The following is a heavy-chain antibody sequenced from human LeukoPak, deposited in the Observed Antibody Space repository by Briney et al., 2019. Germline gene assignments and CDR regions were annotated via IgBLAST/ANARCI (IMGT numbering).Heavy chain of an antibody. V-gene: IGHV4-4*07. Sequence: PSQTLSLTCTVSGGSISSYYWSWIRQPAGKGLERIGRIYTSGSTNYNPSLKSRVTMSVDTSKNRFSLKLSSVTAADTAVYYCARYAVTTVDYWGQGTLVTVSS. D-gene: IGHD4-17*01. CDR3: ARYAVTTVDY. CDR2: IYTSGST. CDR1: GGSISSYY. J-gene: IGHJ4*02.